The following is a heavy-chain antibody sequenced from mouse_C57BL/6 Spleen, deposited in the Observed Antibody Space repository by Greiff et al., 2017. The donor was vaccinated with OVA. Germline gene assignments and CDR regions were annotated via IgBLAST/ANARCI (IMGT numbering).Heavy chain of an antibody. CDR1: GYTFTSYW. D-gene: IGHD1-1*02. Sequence: VQLQQSGAELVKPGASVKLSCKASGYTFTSYWMQWVKQRPGQGLEWIGEIDPSDSYTNYNQKFKGKATLTVDTSSSTAYMQLSSLTSEDSAVYYCARFYGHYYAMDYWGQGTSVTVSS. CDR3: ARFYGHYYAMDY. J-gene: IGHJ4*01. CDR2: IDPSDSYT. V-gene: IGHV1-50*01.